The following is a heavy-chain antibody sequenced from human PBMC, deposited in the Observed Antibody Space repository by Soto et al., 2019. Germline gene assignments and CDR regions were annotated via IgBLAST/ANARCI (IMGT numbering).Heavy chain of an antibody. J-gene: IGHJ4*02. CDR2: MFHSGGA. D-gene: IGHD3-3*01. CDR1: DGSISTYDW. V-gene: IGHV4-4*02. CDR3: ATGNVDSMLEY. Sequence: SETLSLTCVVSDGSISTYDWWTWVRQPPGKGLEWIGKMFHSGGADYSPSLKSRVTISADSSKNRCSLRLTAVTAADTAVYYCATGNVDSMLEYWGQGTQVTVSS.